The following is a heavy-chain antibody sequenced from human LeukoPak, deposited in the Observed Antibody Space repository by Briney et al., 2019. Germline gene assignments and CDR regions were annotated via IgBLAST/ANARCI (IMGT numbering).Heavy chain of an antibody. CDR1: GFTFSSYW. V-gene: IGHV3-7*01. Sequence: PGGSLRLSCAASGFTFSSYWMSWVRQAPGKGLEWVANIKQDGSENYYVDSVKGRFTISRDNAKNSLYLQMNSLRAEDTAVYYCARDQWRTTVTTRLNYYYYGMDVWGQGTTVTVSS. CDR3: ARDQWRTTVTTRLNYYYYGMDV. J-gene: IGHJ6*02. CDR2: IKQDGSEN. D-gene: IGHD4-17*01.